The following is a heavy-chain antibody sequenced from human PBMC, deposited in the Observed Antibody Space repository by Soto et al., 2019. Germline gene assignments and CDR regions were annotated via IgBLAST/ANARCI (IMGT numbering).Heavy chain of an antibody. J-gene: IGHJ5*02. CDR2: ISGSGGST. D-gene: IGHD6-19*01. V-gene: IGHV3-23*01. CDR3: AKETYSSGWYWFDP. CDR1: GFTFSSYA. Sequence: GESLKISCAASGFTFSSYAMSWVRQAPGKGLEWVSAISGSGGSTYYADSVEGRFTISRDNSKNTLYLQMNSLRAEDTAVYYCAKETYSSGWYWFDPWGQGTLVTVSS.